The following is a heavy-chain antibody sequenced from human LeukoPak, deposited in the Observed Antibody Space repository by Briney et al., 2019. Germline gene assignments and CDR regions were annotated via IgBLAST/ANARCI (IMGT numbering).Heavy chain of an antibody. CDR3: AGDRRFLEWLFFDY. V-gene: IGHV1-3*01. J-gene: IGHJ4*02. Sequence: KFQGRVTITRDTSASTAYMELSSLRSEDTAVYYCAGDRRFLEWLFFDYWGQGTLVTVS. D-gene: IGHD3-3*01.